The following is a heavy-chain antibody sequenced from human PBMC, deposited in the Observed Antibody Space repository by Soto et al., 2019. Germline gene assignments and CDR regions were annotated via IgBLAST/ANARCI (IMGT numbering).Heavy chain of an antibody. CDR3: ARVEEPKIVAERSQNWFDP. J-gene: IGHJ5*02. V-gene: IGHV4-31*03. D-gene: IGHD1-1*01. CDR1: GGSISSGGYY. CDR2: IYYSGST. Sequence: QVQLQESGPGLVKPSQTLSLTCTVSGGSISSGGYYWSWIRQHPGKGLEWIGYIYYSGSTYYNPSLKSRVTISVDTSKNQFSLKLSSVTAADTAVYYCARVEEPKIVAERSQNWFDPWGQGTLVTVSS.